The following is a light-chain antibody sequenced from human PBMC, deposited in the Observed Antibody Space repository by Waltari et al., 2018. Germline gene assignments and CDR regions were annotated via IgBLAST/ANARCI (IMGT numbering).Light chain of an antibody. CDR3: ASWDDSLKAWV. CDR2: NDY. J-gene: IGLJ3*02. Sequence: QSLLSQPPSASGTPGQWVTISCFGSNSNTGRTFASWYQQLPTTAPKPLIYNDYQRPSGVPDRFAASKSGTSASLAIGGIQSEDETDYYCASWDDSLKAWVFGGGTKLTVL. V-gene: IGLV1-44*01. CDR1: NSNTGRTF.